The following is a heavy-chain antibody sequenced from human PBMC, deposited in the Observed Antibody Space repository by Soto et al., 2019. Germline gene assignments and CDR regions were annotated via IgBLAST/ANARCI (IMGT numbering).Heavy chain of an antibody. Sequence: QSVGSLRLSCAASGFTFRRFAMHWARQAPGKGLEWVAVIWYDGSYKFYADSVKGRFTISRENSKNTLYLQMNSLRAEDTAVYYCVRGYFDSTGYYYLDYWGQGTLVTVSS. CDR1: GFTFRRFA. CDR2: IWYDGSYK. D-gene: IGHD3-22*01. CDR3: VRGYFDSTGYYYLDY. J-gene: IGHJ4*02. V-gene: IGHV3-33*01.